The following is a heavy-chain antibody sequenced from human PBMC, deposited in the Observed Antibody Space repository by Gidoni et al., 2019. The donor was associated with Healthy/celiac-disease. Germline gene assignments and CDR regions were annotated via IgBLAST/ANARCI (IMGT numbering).Heavy chain of an antibody. D-gene: IGHD3-22*01. V-gene: IGHV1-3*01. J-gene: IGHJ4*02. Sequence: QVHLVQSGAEVKKPGASVTVSCKASGYTFTSYAIHWVRQAPGQRLEWMGWINAGNGNTKYSQKFQGRVTITRDTSASTAYMELSSLRSEDTAVYYCARDLGSSAYYAQYYFDYWGQGTLVTVSS. CDR1: GYTFTSYA. CDR3: ARDLGSSAYYAQYYFDY. CDR2: INAGNGNT.